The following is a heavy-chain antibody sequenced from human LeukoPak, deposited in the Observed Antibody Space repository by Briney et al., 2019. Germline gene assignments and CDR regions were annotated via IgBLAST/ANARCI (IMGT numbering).Heavy chain of an antibody. CDR3: AKDGGVATIYFDY. V-gene: IGHV3-23*01. CDR1: GFTFSSYA. CDR2: ISGSGGST. D-gene: IGHD5-12*01. Sequence: PGGSLRLSCAASGFTFSSYAMSWVRQAPGKGPEWVSAISGSGGSTYYADSVKGRFTISRDNSKNTLYLQMNSLRAEDTAVYYCAKDGGVATIYFDYWGQGTLVTVSS. J-gene: IGHJ4*02.